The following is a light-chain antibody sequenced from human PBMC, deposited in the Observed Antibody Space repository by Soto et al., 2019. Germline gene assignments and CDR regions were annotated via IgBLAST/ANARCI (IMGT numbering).Light chain of an antibody. J-gene: IGKJ1*01. Sequence: VVMTHSPVTLSASTWDTATLSCRASQRVSNHFAWYQQKPGQAPRLLIYAASTRAAGVPVRFSGSGSETEFTLTIRSLQSEDFALYYCQQYDNWPWTFGQVTKVDIK. CDR2: AAS. V-gene: IGKV3-15*01. CDR3: QQYDNWPWT. CDR1: QRVSNH.